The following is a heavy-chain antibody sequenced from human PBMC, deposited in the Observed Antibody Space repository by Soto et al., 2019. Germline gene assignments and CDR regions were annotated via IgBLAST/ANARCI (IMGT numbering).Heavy chain of an antibody. CDR2: TYYRSKWYN. V-gene: IGHV6-1*01. D-gene: IGHD6-13*01. Sequence: WLRQKPSRGLEWLGRTYYRSKWYNDYAVSVKSRITINPDTSKNQFSLQLNSVTPEDTAVYYCAREVFTTGAARIDYRVQRTLVPGSP. J-gene: IGHJ4*02. CDR3: AREVFTTGAARIDY.